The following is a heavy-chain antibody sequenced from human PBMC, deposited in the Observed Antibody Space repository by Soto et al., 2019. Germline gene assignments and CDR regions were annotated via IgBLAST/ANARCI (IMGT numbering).Heavy chain of an antibody. Sequence: QIHLVQSGPEVRKPGASVKLSCKTSGYTFITYGRTWVRQAPGEGLEWMGWINPYSGNTAFAEKFQDRITVTTDTSTDTAYMELEDLDSDDTAVYYCAKNAVSGDYASHLDYWGQGTLVAVST. D-gene: IGHD4-17*01. V-gene: IGHV1-18*01. CDR2: INPYSGNT. J-gene: IGHJ4*02. CDR1: GYTFITYG. CDR3: AKNAVSGDYASHLDY.